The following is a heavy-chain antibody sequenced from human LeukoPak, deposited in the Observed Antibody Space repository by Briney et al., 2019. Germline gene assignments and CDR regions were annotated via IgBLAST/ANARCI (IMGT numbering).Heavy chain of an antibody. CDR2: ISAYNGNT. CDR1: GYTFTSYG. D-gene: IGHD6-13*01. CDR3: ATKVQYSSSWVDAFDI. J-gene: IGHJ3*02. Sequence: ASVKVSCKASGYTFTSYGISWVRQAPGQGLEWMGWISAYNGNTNYAQKLQGRVTMTTDTSTSTAYMELRSLRSDDTAVYYCATKVQYSSSWVDAFDIWGQGTMVTVSS. V-gene: IGHV1-18*01.